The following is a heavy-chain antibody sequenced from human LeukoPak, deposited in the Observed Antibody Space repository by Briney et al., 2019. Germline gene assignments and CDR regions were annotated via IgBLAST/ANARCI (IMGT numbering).Heavy chain of an antibody. CDR1: GYIFTSYG. CDR2: IRTYNGDT. CDR3: ARDTGSAPGDY. J-gene: IGHJ4*02. Sequence: ASVKVSCKASGYIFTSYGITWVRQAPGHGLEWMGWIRTYNGDTNYAQTLQGRVTMTTDTSTSTAYMDLRSLRADDTAVYYCARDTGSAPGDYWGQGTLVTVS. V-gene: IGHV1-18*01. D-gene: IGHD1-26*01.